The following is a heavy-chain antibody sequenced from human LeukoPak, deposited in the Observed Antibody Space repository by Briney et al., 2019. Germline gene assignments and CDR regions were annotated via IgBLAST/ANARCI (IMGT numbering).Heavy chain of an antibody. D-gene: IGHD6-6*01. CDR2: INHSGST. CDR3: ARHEYSSSPSSVDY. J-gene: IGHJ4*02. CDR1: GGSFSGYY. V-gene: IGHV4-34*01. Sequence: SETLSLTCAVYGGSFSGYYWSWIRQPPGKGLEWIGEINHSGSTNYNPSLKSRVTISVDTSKNQFSLKLSSVTAADTAVYYCARHEYSSSPSSVDYWGQGTLVTVSS.